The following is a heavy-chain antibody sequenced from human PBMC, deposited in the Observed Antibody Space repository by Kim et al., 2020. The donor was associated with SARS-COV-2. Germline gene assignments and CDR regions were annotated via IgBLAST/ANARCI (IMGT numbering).Heavy chain of an antibody. CDR3: ATNLLSYGVTTD. Sequence: GGSLRLSCAGSGFIFSDYYMSWIRRAPGKGLEWVSYISSSGDTIYYADSVKGRFTISRDNAKNSLYLQMNSLRAEDTAVYYCATNLLSYGVTTDWGQGTLVTVSA. CDR1: GFIFSDYY. CDR2: ISSSGDTI. J-gene: IGHJ4*02. D-gene: IGHD4-17*01. V-gene: IGHV3-11*04.